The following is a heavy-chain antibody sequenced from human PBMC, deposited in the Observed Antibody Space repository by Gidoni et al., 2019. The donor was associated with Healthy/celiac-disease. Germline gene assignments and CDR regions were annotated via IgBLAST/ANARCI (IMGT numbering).Heavy chain of an antibody. CDR3: AKDPRITMIVVVITTNYFDY. D-gene: IGHD3-22*01. CDR1: GFTFRSYA. J-gene: IGHJ4*02. CDR2: ISGSGGST. V-gene: IGHV3-23*01. Sequence: EVQLLESGGGLVQPGGSLRLSCAASGFTFRSYAMGWVRQAPGKGLGWVSAISGSGGSTYYADSVKGRFTISRDNSKNTLYLQMNSLRAEDTAVYYCAKDPRITMIVVVITTNYFDYWGQGTLVTVSS.